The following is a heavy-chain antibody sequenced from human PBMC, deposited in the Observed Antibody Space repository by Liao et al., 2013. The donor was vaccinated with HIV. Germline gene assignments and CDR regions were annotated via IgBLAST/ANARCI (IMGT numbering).Heavy chain of an antibody. V-gene: IGHV4-59*12. Sequence: QVQLQESGPGLVKPSETLSLTCTVSGGSISSYYWSWIRQPPGKGLEWIGYIYYSGSTNYNPSLKSRVTMSVDTSKNQFSLKLSSVTAADTAVYYCARGEGSGYLVNTTFDYWGQGTLVTVSS. D-gene: IGHD3-3*01. CDR2: IYYSGST. CDR1: GGSISSYY. CDR3: ARGEGSGYLVNTTFDY. J-gene: IGHJ4*02.